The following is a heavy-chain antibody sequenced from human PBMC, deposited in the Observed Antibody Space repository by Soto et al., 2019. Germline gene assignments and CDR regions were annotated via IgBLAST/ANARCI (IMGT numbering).Heavy chain of an antibody. CDR3: ARNFGSGHDFHGMDV. V-gene: IGHV3-48*03. CDR2: ISISGSTI. J-gene: IGHJ6*02. Sequence: GGPLRLSRAASGFNFSSHDMNRVRQDPGKGLEWVSYISISGSTIYYADSVKGRFTISRDNAKKSLDLQMSSLRAEDTADYYCARNFGSGHDFHGMDVWGQGTTVTVSS. D-gene: IGHD3-3*01. CDR1: GFNFSSHD.